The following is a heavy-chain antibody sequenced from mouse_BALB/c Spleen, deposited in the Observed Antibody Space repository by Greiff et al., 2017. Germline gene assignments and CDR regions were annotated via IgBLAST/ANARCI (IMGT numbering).Heavy chain of an antibody. J-gene: IGHJ2*01. CDR1: GFTFSSYT. CDR2: ISNGGGST. Sequence: EVMLVESGGGLVQPGGSLKLSCAASGFTFSSYTMSWVRQTPEKRLEWVAYISNGGGSTYYPDTVKGRFTISRDNAKNTLYLQMSSLKSEDTAMYYCARQVVYYFDYWGQGTTLTVSS. CDR3: ARQVVYYFDY. V-gene: IGHV5-12-2*01.